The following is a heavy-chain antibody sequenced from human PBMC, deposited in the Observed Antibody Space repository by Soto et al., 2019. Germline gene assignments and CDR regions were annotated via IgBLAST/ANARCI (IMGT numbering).Heavy chain of an antibody. V-gene: IGHV3-48*02. CDR2: ISSSSSTI. CDR3: ARGGVILQQLVRHYYYYGMDV. Sequence: GGSLRLSCAASGFTFSSYSMNWVRQAPGKGLEWVSYISSSSSTIYYADSVKGRFTISRDNAKNSLYLQMNSLRDEDTAVYYCARGGVILQQLVRHYYYYGMDVWGQGTTVTVSS. D-gene: IGHD6-13*01. CDR1: GFTFSSYS. J-gene: IGHJ6*02.